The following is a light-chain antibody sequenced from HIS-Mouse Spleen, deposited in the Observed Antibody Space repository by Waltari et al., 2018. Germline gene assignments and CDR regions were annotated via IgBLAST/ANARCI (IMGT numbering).Light chain of an antibody. V-gene: IGLV2-11*01. CDR1: SSDVGGFNY. Sequence: QSALTQPRSVSGSPGQSVTLSCTGTSSDVGGFNYVAWYQQHPGKAPKPMSYDVSKRPSGVPDRFSGSKSGNTASLTISGLQAEDEADYYCCSYAGSYTGVFGTGTKVTVL. J-gene: IGLJ1*01. CDR3: CSYAGSYTGV. CDR2: DVS.